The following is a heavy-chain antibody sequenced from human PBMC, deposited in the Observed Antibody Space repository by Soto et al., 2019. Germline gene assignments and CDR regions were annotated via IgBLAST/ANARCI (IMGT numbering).Heavy chain of an antibody. D-gene: IGHD2-8*01. CDR1: GGSISSYY. Sequence: SETLSLTCTVSGGSISSYYWSWIRQPPGKGLERIGYIYYSGSTNYNPSLKSRVTISVDTSKNQFSLKLSSVTAADTAVYYCARVYQGRAGMRYYYMDVWGKGTTVTVSS. CDR3: ARVYQGRAGMRYYYMDV. CDR2: IYYSGST. J-gene: IGHJ6*03. V-gene: IGHV4-59*01.